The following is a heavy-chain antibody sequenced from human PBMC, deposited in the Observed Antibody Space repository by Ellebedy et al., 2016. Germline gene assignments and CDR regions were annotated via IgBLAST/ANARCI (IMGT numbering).Heavy chain of an antibody. V-gene: IGHV3-21*01. CDR2: ISSSSSYI. CDR3: ASGYCSSTSCYKGVNWFNP. D-gene: IGHD2-2*03. CDR1: GFTFSSYS. Sequence: GGSLRLSXAASGFTFSSYSMNWVRQAPGKGLEWVSSISSSSSYIYYADSVKGRFTISRDNAKNSLYLQMNSLRAEDTAVYYCASGYCSSTSCYKGVNWFNPWGQGTLVTVSS. J-gene: IGHJ5*02.